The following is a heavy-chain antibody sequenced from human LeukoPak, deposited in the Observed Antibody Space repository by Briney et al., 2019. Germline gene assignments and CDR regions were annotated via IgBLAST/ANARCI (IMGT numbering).Heavy chain of an antibody. CDR2: IYHTGST. V-gene: IGHV4-59*01. CDR1: GGSITNYY. Sequence: SEALSLTCTISGGSITNYYWSWVRQPPGQGLEWIAYIYHTGSTNYNPSLKSRVTISIDTSKNQFSLNLSSVTAADTAIYYCARGPTRYYFDYWGQGTLVTVSS. J-gene: IGHJ4*02. CDR3: ARGPTRYYFDY.